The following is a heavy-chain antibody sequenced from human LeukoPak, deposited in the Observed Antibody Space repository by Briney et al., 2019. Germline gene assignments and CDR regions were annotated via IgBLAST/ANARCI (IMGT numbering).Heavy chain of an antibody. V-gene: IGHV4-4*09. J-gene: IGHJ4*02. CDR3: ARLTAARRAYYFDY. Sequence: SETLSLTCTVSGGSISSYYWSWIPQPPGKGLEWIGYIYTSGSTNYNPPLKSRVTISVDTSKNQFSLKLSSVTAADTAVYYCARLTAARRAYYFDYWGQGTLVTVSS. CDR1: GGSISSYY. CDR2: IYTSGST. D-gene: IGHD6-6*01.